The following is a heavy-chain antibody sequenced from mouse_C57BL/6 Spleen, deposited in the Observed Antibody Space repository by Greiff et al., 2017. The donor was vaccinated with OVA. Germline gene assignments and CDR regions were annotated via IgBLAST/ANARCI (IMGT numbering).Heavy chain of an antibody. CDR2: IDPETGGT. CDR1: GYTFTDYE. J-gene: IGHJ2*01. CDR3: TRGLYYFDY. V-gene: IGHV1-15*01. Sequence: VKLKQSGAELVRPGASVTLSCKASGYTFTDYEMHWVKQTPVHGLEWIGAIDPETGGTAYNQKFKGKAILTADKSSSTAYMELRSLTSEDSAVYYCTRGLYYFDYWGQGTTLTVSS. D-gene: IGHD3-1*01.